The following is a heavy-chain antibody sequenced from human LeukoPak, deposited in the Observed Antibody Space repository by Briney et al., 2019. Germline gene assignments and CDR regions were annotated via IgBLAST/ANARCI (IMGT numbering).Heavy chain of an antibody. CDR3: ARDSRFKLYYYDSSGIDI. D-gene: IGHD3-22*01. CDR2: ISYDGSNK. CDR1: GFTFSSYA. Sequence: GGSLRLSCAASGFTFSSYAMHWVRQAPGKGLEWVAVISYDGSNKCYADSVKGRFTISRDNSKNTLYLQMNSLRAEDTAVYYCARDSRFKLYYYDSSGIDIWGQGTMVTVSS. J-gene: IGHJ3*02. V-gene: IGHV3-30-3*01.